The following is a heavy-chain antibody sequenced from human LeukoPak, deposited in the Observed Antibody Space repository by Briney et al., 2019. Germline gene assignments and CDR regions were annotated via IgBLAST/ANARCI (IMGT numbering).Heavy chain of an antibody. D-gene: IGHD2-2*01. CDR3: ARERIVVVPAAMSPSGMDV. J-gene: IGHJ6*02. CDR2: INSDGSNT. V-gene: IGHV3-74*01. Sequence: GGSLRLSCAASGFSFTNHWMHWVRQGPGKGLVWVSRINSDGSNTNYADTVKGRFTISRDNAKKTIYLQMNSLRAEDTAMFYCARERIVVVPAAMSPSGMDVWGQGTTVTVSS. CDR1: GFSFTNHW.